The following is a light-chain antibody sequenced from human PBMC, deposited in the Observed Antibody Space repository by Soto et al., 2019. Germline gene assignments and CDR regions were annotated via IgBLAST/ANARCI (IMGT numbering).Light chain of an antibody. CDR1: QSISSY. Sequence: DIPMTQSPSSLSASVGDRVTITCRASQSISSYLNWYQQKPGKAPKVLIYAASSLQSGVPSRFSGSGSGTDFTLTISSLQPEDFATYYCQQSYSTPRTFGQGTKLEIK. CDR3: QQSYSTPRT. CDR2: AAS. J-gene: IGKJ2*01. V-gene: IGKV1-39*01.